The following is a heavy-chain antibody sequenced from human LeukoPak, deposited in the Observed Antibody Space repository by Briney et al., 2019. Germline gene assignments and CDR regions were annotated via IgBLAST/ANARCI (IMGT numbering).Heavy chain of an antibody. V-gene: IGHV3-21*01. CDR3: ARDRSGSYPETYGMDV. CDR1: GFTFSSYS. J-gene: IGHJ6*02. Sequence: GGSLRLSCVASGFTFSSYSMNWVRQCPGKGLEWVSSISSSSTYMFYGDSMKGRFTISRDNAKSSLYLQMNSLRAEDTAVYYCARDRSGSYPETYGMDVWGQGTTVTVSS. D-gene: IGHD1-26*01. CDR2: ISSSSTYM.